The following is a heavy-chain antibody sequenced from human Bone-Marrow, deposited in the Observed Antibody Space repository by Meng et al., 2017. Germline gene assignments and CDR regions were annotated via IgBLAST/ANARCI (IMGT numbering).Heavy chain of an antibody. CDR2: INPDGSSS. CDR1: GFTFSRNY. Sequence: EEQLVESGEGLAQPGGSLGLSCAASGFTFSRNYMHWVRQTPGKGLVWVSRINPDGSSSNNADSVKGRFTVSRDNSKNTLYLQMNSLRAEDTAMYYCARDMMDLGQGTLVTVSS. D-gene: IGHD3-16*01. J-gene: IGHJ4*02. CDR3: ARDMMD. V-gene: IGHV3-74*01.